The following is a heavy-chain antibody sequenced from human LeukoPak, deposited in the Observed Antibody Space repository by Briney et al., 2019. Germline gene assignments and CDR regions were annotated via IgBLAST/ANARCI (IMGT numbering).Heavy chain of an antibody. CDR1: GGSISGYY. V-gene: IGHV4-59*08. CDR2: MYYSGSA. Sequence: SETLSLTCTVSGGSISGYYWSWIRQPPGKGLEWMGYMYYSGSATYNPSLKSRVTFSVDTSKNQFSLKLSSVTAADTAVYYCVRGNTVFQHWGQSTLVTVSS. J-gene: IGHJ1*01. CDR3: VRGNTVFQH. D-gene: IGHD4-23*01.